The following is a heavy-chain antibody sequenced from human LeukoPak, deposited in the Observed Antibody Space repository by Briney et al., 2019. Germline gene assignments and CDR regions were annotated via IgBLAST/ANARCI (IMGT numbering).Heavy chain of an antibody. D-gene: IGHD3-10*01. Sequence: GGSLRLSCAASGFTFSSYGMHWVRQAPGKGLEWVAVISYDGSNKYYADSVKGRFTISRDNSKNTLYLQMNSLRAEDTAVYYCAKGGSTKRLLWFGESEEYGMDVWGHGTTVTVSS. CDR3: AKGGSTKRLLWFGESEEYGMDV. CDR1: GFTFSSYG. CDR2: ISYDGSNK. V-gene: IGHV3-30*18. J-gene: IGHJ6*02.